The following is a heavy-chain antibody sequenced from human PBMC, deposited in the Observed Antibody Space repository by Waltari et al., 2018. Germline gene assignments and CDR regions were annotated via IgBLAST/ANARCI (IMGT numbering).Heavy chain of an antibody. D-gene: IGHD3-10*01. CDR2: IYYSGST. J-gene: IGHJ4*02. CDR3: ARHKGASGSYYPLFDY. Sequence: QLQLQESGPGLVKPSETLSLTCTVSGGSISSSSYYWGWIRQPPGKGLEWIGSIYYSGSTYYNPSLKSRVTISVDTSKNQFSLKLSSVTAADTAVYYCARHKGASGSYYPLFDYWGQGTLVTVSS. CDR1: GGSISSSSYY. V-gene: IGHV4-39*01.